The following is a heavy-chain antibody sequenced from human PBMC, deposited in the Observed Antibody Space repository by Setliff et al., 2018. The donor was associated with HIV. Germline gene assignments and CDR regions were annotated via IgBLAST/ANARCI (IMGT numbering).Heavy chain of an antibody. J-gene: IGHJ6*04. CDR3: TRRGADSYYPRPLDV. D-gene: IGHD3-10*01. CDR2: IFYSGST. CDR1: GGSVSTGNYY. V-gene: IGHV4-61*01. Sequence: SETLSLTCTVSGGSVSTGNYYWNWIRLPPGKGLEWIGYIFYSGSTNYNPSLKRRVTISLNTSKNQFSLRLNSVTAADTAIHYCTRRGADSYYPRPLDVWGKGTTVTVSS.